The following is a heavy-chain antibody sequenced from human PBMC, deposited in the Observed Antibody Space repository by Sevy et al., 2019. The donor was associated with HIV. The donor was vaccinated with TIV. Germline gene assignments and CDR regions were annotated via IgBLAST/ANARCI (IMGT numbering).Heavy chain of an antibody. D-gene: IGHD3-22*01. CDR1: GFTFGDYA. Sequence: GGSLRLSCTASGFTFGDYAMSWFRQAPGKGLEWVGFIRSKAYGGTTAYAASVKGRFTISRDDSKSIAYLQMNSLKTEDTAVYYCSSCYTYYYDSSGYYYYWGQGTLVTVSS. CDR3: SSCYTYYYDSSGYYYY. V-gene: IGHV3-49*03. J-gene: IGHJ4*02. CDR2: IRSKAYGGTT.